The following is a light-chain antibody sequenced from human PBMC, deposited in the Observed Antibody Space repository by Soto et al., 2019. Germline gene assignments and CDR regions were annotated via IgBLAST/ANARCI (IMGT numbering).Light chain of an antibody. CDR3: QQYYDTPLT. V-gene: IGKV4-1*01. CDR2: WAS. Sequence: DIVMTQSPDSLAVSLGERATINCKSSQSVLSSSKNKNYLAWYQQKPGQPPKLLVYWASTRESGVPDLFSGSGSGTDFTLTISSLQAEDVAVYYCQQYYDTPLTFGGGTKVEIK. J-gene: IGKJ4*01. CDR1: QSVLSSSKNKNY.